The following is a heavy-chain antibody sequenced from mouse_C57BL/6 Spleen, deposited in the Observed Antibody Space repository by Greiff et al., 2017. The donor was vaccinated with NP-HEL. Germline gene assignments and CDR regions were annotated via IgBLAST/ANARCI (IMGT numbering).Heavy chain of an antibody. D-gene: IGHD1-1*01. CDR1: GYTFTSYG. CDR2: IYPRSGNT. CDR3: ARLTVVAIDY. Sequence: VKLQESGAELARPGASVKLSCKASGYTFTSYGISWVKQRTGQGLEWIGEIYPRSGNTYYNEKFKGKATLTADKSSSTAYMELRSLTSEDSAVYFCARLTVVAIDYWGQGTPLTVSS. V-gene: IGHV1-81*01. J-gene: IGHJ2*01.